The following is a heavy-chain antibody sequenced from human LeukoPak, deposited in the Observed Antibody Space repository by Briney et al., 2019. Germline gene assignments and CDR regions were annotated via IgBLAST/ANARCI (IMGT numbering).Heavy chain of an antibody. CDR1: GGTFSSYA. CDR3: ARSKSSGYYHYYFDY. V-gene: IGHV1-69*05. D-gene: IGHD3-22*01. J-gene: IGHJ4*02. Sequence: SVKVSCKASGGTFSSYAISWARQAPGQGLEWMGGIIPIFGTANYAQKFQGRVTITTDESTSTAYMELSSLRSEDTAVYYCARSKSSGYYHYYFDYWGQGTLVTVSS. CDR2: IIPIFGTA.